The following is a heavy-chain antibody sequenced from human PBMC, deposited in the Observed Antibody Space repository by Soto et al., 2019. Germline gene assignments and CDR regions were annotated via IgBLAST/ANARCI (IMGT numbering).Heavy chain of an antibody. D-gene: IGHD6-19*01. Sequence: ASVKVSCKTSGYTFTSYGISWVRQAPGQGLEWMGWISAYNGNTNYAQKLQGRVTMTTDTSTSTDYMELRSLRSDDTAVYYCARDLTGYRSGWYGFWGQGTLVTVYS. J-gene: IGHJ4*02. CDR2: ISAYNGNT. V-gene: IGHV1-18*04. CDR3: ARDLTGYRSGWYGF. CDR1: GYTFTSYG.